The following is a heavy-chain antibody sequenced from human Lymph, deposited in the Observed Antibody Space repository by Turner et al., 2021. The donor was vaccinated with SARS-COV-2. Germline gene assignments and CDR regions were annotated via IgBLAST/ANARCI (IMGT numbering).Heavy chain of an antibody. D-gene: IGHD2-15*01. CDR1: GIIVSRNY. Sequence: EVQLVETGGGLIQPGGSLSLSCAASGIIVSRNYLSWVRQAPGKGLEWVAEIYSGGTTYNADSVKGRVTIYRDNSKNTLYLQMNSLRVEDTAVYECASDRGTYGMDVWGQGTTVTVSS. J-gene: IGHJ6*02. V-gene: IGHV3-53*02. CDR3: ASDRGTYGMDV. CDR2: IYSGGTT.